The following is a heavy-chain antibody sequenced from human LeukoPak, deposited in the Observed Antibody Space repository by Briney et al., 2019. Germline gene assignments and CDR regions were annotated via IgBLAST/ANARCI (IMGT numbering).Heavy chain of an antibody. J-gene: IGHJ4*02. Sequence: PGGSLRLSCAASGFFFSNFWMSWVRQAPGKGLEWVANIKQDGSEKYYVDSVKGRFTISRDNAKNSLYLQMNSLRAEDTAVYYCARDEPLVVVPAAVPIFDYWGQGTLVTVSS. CDR2: IKQDGSEK. D-gene: IGHD2-2*02. V-gene: IGHV3-7*01. CDR3: ARDEPLVVVPAAVPIFDY. CDR1: GFFFSNFW.